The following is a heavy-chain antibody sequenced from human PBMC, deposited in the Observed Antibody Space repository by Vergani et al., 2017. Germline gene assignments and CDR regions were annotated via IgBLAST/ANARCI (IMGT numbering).Heavy chain of an antibody. Sequence: QVQLQESGPGLVKPSETLSRTCAVSGYSISSGYYWGWIRQPPGKGLEWIGSIYHSGSTYYNPSLKSRVTISVDTSKNQFSRKLSSVTAADTAVYYCARQVDTAMGNDYWGQGTLVTVSS. V-gene: IGHV4-38-2*01. J-gene: IGHJ4*02. CDR3: ARQVDTAMGNDY. CDR2: IYHSGST. CDR1: GYSISSGYY. D-gene: IGHD5-18*01.